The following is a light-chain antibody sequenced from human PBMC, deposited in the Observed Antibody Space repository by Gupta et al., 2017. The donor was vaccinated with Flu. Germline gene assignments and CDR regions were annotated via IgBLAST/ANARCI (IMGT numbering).Light chain of an antibody. J-gene: IGKJ4*01. Sequence: IQMTQSPSSLFASVGDRVTIPCRASQSISSYLDWYQQKPGKAPKLLIYAASSLQSGVPSRFSGSGSGTDFTLTISSLQPEDFATYYCQQSYSNRVTFGGGTKVEIK. V-gene: IGKV1-39*01. CDR1: QSISSY. CDR3: QQSYSNRVT. CDR2: AAS.